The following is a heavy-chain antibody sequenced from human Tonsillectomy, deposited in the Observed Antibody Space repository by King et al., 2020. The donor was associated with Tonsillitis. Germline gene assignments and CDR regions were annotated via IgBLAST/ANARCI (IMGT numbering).Heavy chain of an antibody. V-gene: IGHV4-39*07. J-gene: IGHJ5*02. D-gene: IGHD3/OR15-3a*01. CDR1: GGSISSTSYY. CDR2: SYYSGST. Sequence: QLQESGPGLVKPSETLSLTCTVSGGSISSTSYYWGWIRQPPGKGLEWIGSSYYSGSTYYNPSLKSRVTISVDTSKNQFSLNLRSVTAADTAVYSCARDIRHFGPNWFDPWGQGTLVTVSS. CDR3: ARDIRHFGPNWFDP.